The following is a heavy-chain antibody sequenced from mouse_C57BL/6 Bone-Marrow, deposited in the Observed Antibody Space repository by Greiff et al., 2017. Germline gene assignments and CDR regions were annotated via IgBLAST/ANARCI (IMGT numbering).Heavy chain of an antibody. V-gene: IGHV7-3*01. CDR1: GFTFTDYY. CDR3: ARYRAIYYGNYDYAMDY. Sequence: EVQLVESGGGLVQPGGSLSLSCAASGFTFTDYYMSWVRQPPGKALEWLGFIRNKANGYTTEYSASVKGRFTISRDNSQSILYLQMNALRAEDSATYYFARYRAIYYGNYDYAMDYWGQGTSVTVSS. J-gene: IGHJ4*01. CDR2: IRNKANGYTT. D-gene: IGHD2-1*01.